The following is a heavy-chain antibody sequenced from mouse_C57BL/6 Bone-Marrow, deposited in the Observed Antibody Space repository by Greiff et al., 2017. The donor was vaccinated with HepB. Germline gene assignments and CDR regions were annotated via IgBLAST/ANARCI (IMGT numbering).Heavy chain of an antibody. J-gene: IGHJ2*01. CDR1: GYTFTSYW. D-gene: IGHD2-3*01. CDR2: IDPSDSYT. V-gene: IGHV1-69*01. CDR3: ARFPIYDCYYLDY. Sequence: QVQLQQPGAELVMPGASVKLSCKASGYTFTSYWMHWVKQRPGQGLEWIGEIDPSDSYTNYNQKFKGKSTLTVDKSSSTAYMQLSSLTSEDSSVYYCARFPIYDCYYLDYWGQGTTLTVSS.